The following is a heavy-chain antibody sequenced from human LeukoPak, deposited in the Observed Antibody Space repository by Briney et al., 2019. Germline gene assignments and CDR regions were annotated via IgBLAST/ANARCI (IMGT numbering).Heavy chain of an antibody. J-gene: IGHJ4*02. CDR3: AADSGYYFGY. CDR2: FDPEDGET. CDR1: GYTLTELS. D-gene: IGHD3-10*01. V-gene: IGHV1-24*01. Sequence: ASVKVSCKVSGYTLTELSMHWVRQAPGKGLEWMGGFDPEDGETIYAQEFQGRVTMTEDTSTDTAYMGLSSLRSEDTAVYYCAADSGYYFGYWGQGTLVTVSS.